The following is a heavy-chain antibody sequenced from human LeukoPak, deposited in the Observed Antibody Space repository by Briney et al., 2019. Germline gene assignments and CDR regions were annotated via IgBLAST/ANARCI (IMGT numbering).Heavy chain of an antibody. CDR3: ARTVVVTAMGLNAFDI. V-gene: IGHV4-59*01. J-gene: IGHJ3*02. D-gene: IGHD2-21*02. CDR2: IYYSGST. CDR1: GGSISSYY. Sequence: PSETLSLTCTLSGGSISSYYWTWIRQPPGKGLEWLGYIYYSGSTNYNPSLKSRVTISVDTSKNQFSLKLSSVTAADTAVYYCARTVVVTAMGLNAFDIWGQGTMVTVSS.